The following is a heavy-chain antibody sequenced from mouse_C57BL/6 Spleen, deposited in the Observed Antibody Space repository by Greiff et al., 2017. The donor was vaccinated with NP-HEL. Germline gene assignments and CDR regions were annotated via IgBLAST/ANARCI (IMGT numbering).Heavy chain of an antibody. CDR2: IYPGSGRT. V-gene: IGHV1-55*01. J-gene: IGHJ2*01. CDR1: GYTFTSYW. Sequence: QVQLQQPGAELVKPGASVKMSCKASGYTFTSYWITWVKQRPGQGLEWIGDIYPGSGRTNYNEKFKSKATLTVDTSSSTAYMQLSSLTSEDSAVYYCARSGLGLLRWGDYWGQGTTLTVSS. D-gene: IGHD1-1*01. CDR3: ARSGLGLLRWGDY.